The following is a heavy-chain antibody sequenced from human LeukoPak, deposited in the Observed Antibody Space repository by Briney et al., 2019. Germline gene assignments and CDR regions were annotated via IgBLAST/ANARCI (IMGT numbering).Heavy chain of an antibody. CDR2: ISAYNGNT. Sequence: ASVKVSCKASGYTFTSYGISWVRQAPGQGLEWMGWISAYNGNTNYAQKLQGRVTMTTDTSTSTAYMELRSLRSDDTAVYYCASTTRSSWPWPQYFQHWGQGTLVTVSS. J-gene: IGHJ1*01. V-gene: IGHV1-18*01. D-gene: IGHD6-13*01. CDR3: ASTTRSSWPWPQYFQH. CDR1: GYTFTSYG.